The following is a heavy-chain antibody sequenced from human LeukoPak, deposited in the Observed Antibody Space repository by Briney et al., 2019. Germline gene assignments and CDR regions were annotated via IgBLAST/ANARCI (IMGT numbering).Heavy chain of an antibody. CDR3: AREYYYGSGGNDY. J-gene: IGHJ4*02. Sequence: ASVKVSCKASGYTFTGYYMHWVRQARGQGLELMGWINPNSGGTNYAQKFQGRVTMTRDTSISTAYMELSRLRSDDTAVYYCAREYYYGSGGNDYWGQGTLVTVSS. D-gene: IGHD3-10*01. CDR2: INPNSGGT. V-gene: IGHV1-2*02. CDR1: GYTFTGYY.